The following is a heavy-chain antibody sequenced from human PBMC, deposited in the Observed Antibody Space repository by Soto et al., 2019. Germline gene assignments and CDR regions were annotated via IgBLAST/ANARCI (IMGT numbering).Heavy chain of an antibody. CDR3: ARALSPSAYYYGMDV. D-gene: IGHD2-2*01. V-gene: IGHV3-13*01. CDR1: GFTFSSYD. J-gene: IGHJ6*02. Sequence: PGGSLRLSCAASGFTFSSYDMHWVRQATGKGLEWVSAIGTAGDTYYPGSVKGRFTISRENAKNSLYLQMNSLRAGDTAMYYCARALSPSAYYYGMDVWGQGTTVTVSS. CDR2: IGTAGDT.